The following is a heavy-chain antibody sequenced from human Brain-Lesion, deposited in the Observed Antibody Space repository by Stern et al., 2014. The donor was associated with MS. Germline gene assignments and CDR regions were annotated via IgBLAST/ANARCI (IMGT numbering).Heavy chain of an antibody. D-gene: IGHD3-9*01. CDR2: IYSRGSP. CDR1: GGSISSGNYY. CDR3: ARGNYDVLTDNGGHGFDI. V-gene: IGHV4-61*02. J-gene: IGHJ3*02. Sequence: VQLVESGPGLVKPSQTLSLTCTVSGGSISSGNYYWSWIRQPAGEGLEWIGRIYSRGSPQYNPPLKSRFTLPADPPTNQFSLGLGSVTAADTAVYYCARGNYDVLTDNGGHGFDIWGQGTMVTVSS.